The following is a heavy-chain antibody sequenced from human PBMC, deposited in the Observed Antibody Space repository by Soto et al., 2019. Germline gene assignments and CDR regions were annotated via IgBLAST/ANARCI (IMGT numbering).Heavy chain of an antibody. V-gene: IGHV3-11*01. J-gene: IGHJ4*02. CDR1: GFTFSDYY. CDR3: ARDWVDSSGWSIDY. Sequence: QVQLVESGGGLVKPGGSLRLSCAASGFTFSDYYMSWIRQAPGKXXXXXXXXXXXGSTIYYADSVKGRFTISRDNAKNSLYLQMNSLRAEDTAVYYCARDWVDSSGWSIDYWGQGTLVTVSS. CDR2: XXXXGSTI. D-gene: IGHD6-19*01.